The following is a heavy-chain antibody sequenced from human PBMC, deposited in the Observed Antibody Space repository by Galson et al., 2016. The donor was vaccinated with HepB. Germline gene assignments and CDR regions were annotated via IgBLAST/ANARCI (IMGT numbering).Heavy chain of an antibody. D-gene: IGHD2-2*01. CDR2: IYWDDDK. Sequence: PALVKPTQTLTLTCTLSGFSLRTSGAGVGWIRQPPGKALEWLALIYWDDDKRYSPSLKSRLTVTKDTSKNQVVLTMTNMDPVDTATYYCAHVIPVDDLDAFDIWGPGTMVTVSS. V-gene: IGHV2-5*02. J-gene: IGHJ3*02. CDR1: GFSLRTSGAG. CDR3: AHVIPVDDLDAFDI.